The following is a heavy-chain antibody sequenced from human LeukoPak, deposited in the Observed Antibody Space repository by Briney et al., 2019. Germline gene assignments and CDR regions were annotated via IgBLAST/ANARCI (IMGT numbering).Heavy chain of an antibody. CDR3: ARARDGYNLGAFDI. J-gene: IGHJ3*02. Sequence: GGSLRLSCAASGFTFSSYSMNWVRQAPGKGLEWVSSISSSSSYIYYADSVKGRFTISRDNAKSSLYLQMNSLRAEDTAVYYCARARDGYNLGAFDIWGQGTMVTVSS. CDR2: ISSSSSYI. V-gene: IGHV3-21*01. D-gene: IGHD5-24*01. CDR1: GFTFSSYS.